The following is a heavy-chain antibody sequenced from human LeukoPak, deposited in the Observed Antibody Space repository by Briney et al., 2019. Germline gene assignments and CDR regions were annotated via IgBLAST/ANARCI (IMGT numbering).Heavy chain of an antibody. V-gene: IGHV4-34*01. CDR1: GGSFSGYY. Sequence: SETLSLTCAVYGGSFSGYYWSWIRQPRGKGLEWIGEINHSGSTNYNPSLKSRVTISVDTSKNQFSLKLSSVTAADTAVYYCARGRMSGGITIFGVATKNREYYFDYWGQGTLVTVSS. CDR2: INHSGST. CDR3: ARGRMSGGITIFGVATKNREYYFDY. J-gene: IGHJ4*02. D-gene: IGHD3-3*01.